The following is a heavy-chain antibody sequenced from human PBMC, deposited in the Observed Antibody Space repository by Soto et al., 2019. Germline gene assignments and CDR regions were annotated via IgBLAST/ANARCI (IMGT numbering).Heavy chain of an antibody. CDR2: TYCKSKWYN. Sequence: QVQLQQSGPGLVKPSQTLSLTCAISGDSVSTNSATWDWIRQSPSRGLELLGRTYCKSKWYNYYAISVKGRITINTDTSINLFSLQLNSVTPDDTAVCYCARLIGNSSLDSWGQGTLVTVSS. J-gene: IGHJ5*01. D-gene: IGHD2-8*01. V-gene: IGHV6-1*01. CDR3: ARLIGNSSLDS. CDR1: GDSVSTNSAT.